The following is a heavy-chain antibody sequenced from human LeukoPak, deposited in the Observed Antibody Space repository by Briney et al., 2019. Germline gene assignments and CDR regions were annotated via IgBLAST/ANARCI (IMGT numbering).Heavy chain of an antibody. CDR2: ISAYNGNT. J-gene: IGHJ6*03. CDR3: AREYSSSYYYYYYMDV. D-gene: IGHD6-13*01. V-gene: IGHV1-18*01. Sequence: ASVKVSWKASGYTFTSYGISWVRKAPGQCLHWIGWISAYNGNTNYAQKLQGRVTMTTDTSTSTAYMELRSLRSDDTAVYYCAREYSSSYYYYYYMDVWGKGTTVTVSS. CDR1: GYTFTSYG.